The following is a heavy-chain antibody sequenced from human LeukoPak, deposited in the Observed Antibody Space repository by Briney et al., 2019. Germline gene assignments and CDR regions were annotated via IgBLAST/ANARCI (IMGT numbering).Heavy chain of an antibody. Sequence: NPSETLSLTCTVSGGSISIYYWNWIRQPPGKGLEWIGEINHSGSTNYNPSLKSRVTISVDTSKNQFSLKLSSVTAADTAVYYCARTTWELRPYDYWGQGTLVTVSS. CDR3: ARTTWELRPYDY. J-gene: IGHJ4*02. V-gene: IGHV4-34*01. D-gene: IGHD1-26*01. CDR2: INHSGST. CDR1: GGSISIYY.